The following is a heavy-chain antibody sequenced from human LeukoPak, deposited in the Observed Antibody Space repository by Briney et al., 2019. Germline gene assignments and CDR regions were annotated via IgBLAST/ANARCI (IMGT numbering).Heavy chain of an antibody. Sequence: PGGSLRLSCAASGFTFSSYSMNWVRQAPGKGLEWVSSISSSSSYIYYADSVKGRFPISRDNAKNSLYLQMNSLRAEDTAVYYCARGGTRGYSYGSFDYWGQGTLVTVSS. CDR2: ISSSSSYI. D-gene: IGHD5-18*01. CDR3: ARGGTRGYSYGSFDY. V-gene: IGHV3-21*01. CDR1: GFTFSSYS. J-gene: IGHJ4*02.